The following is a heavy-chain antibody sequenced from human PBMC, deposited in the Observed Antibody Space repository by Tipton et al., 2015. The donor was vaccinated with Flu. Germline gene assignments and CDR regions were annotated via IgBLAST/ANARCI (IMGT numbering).Heavy chain of an antibody. D-gene: IGHD1-26*01. V-gene: IGHV4-38-2*01. J-gene: IGHJ4*02. Sequence: TLSLTCAVSGYSISSGYYWGWIRQPPGKGLEWIGSIYHSGSTYYNPPLKSRVTISVDTSKNQFSLKLSSVTAADTAVYYCARQLSVGATSGFDYWGQGTLVTVSS. CDR2: IYHSGST. CDR3: ARQLSVGATSGFDY. CDR1: GYSISSGYY.